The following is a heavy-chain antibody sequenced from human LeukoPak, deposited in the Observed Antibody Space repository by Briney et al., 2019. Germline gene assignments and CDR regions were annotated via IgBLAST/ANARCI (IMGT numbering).Heavy chain of an antibody. J-gene: IGHJ4*02. Sequence: GESLKISCKGSGYSFTSYWIAWVRQMPGKGLEWMGIMYPGDSDTRYSPSFQGQVTISADKSITTAYLQWSSLKASDTAMYYCARHRDCTNGICYKIDYWGQGTLVTVSS. CDR2: MYPGDSDT. CDR1: GYSFTSYW. D-gene: IGHD2-8*01. V-gene: IGHV5-51*01. CDR3: ARHRDCTNGICYKIDY.